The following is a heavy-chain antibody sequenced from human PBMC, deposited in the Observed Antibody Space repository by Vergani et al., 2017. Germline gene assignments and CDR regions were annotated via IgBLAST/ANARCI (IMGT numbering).Heavy chain of an antibody. CDR1: ADSISSGSYY. CDR2: IYYSGLT. Sequence: QLQLQQSGPGLVKPSETLFLTCTVSADSISSGSYYWGWIRQPPGKSLEWIGSIYYSGLTYYNPSLKSRVAISVDTSKNQFSLKVTSVTAADTAVYYCARDMSLRDSMGLDYWGQGTLVTVSS. CDR3: ARDMSLRDSMGLDY. J-gene: IGHJ4*02. V-gene: IGHV4-39*02. D-gene: IGHD3-3*02.